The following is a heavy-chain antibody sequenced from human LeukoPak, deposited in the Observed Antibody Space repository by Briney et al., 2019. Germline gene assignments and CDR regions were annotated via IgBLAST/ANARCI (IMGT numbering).Heavy chain of an antibody. V-gene: IGHV3-11*04. CDR3: ARRAFPDF. Sequence: GGSLRLSCAASGFTFSDHYIDWVRQAPGKGLEWISYISSSGTTIYYADSVKGRFTISRDTAKSSLYLLMNSLRAEDTAVYYCARRAFPDFWGQGTLVTVSS. CDR1: GFTFSDHY. J-gene: IGHJ4*02. CDR2: ISSSGTTI.